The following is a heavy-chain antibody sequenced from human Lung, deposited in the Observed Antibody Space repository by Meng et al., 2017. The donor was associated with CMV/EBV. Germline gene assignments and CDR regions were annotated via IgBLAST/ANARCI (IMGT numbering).Heavy chain of an antibody. Sequence: PVQVTPADTLFPHYLFSFSYRSSRGYYLAWLPQHPGEGLEWIGSVVYSATHSYTPSRKCRVSIYVDPCKNQFYLKLSAVTDADTDVYYCARPHRSPTFDYWGQGTLVTVSS. CDR2: VVYSATH. CDR1: FSYRSSRGYY. CDR3: ARPHRSPTFDY. V-gene: IGHV4-39*01. J-gene: IGHJ4*02.